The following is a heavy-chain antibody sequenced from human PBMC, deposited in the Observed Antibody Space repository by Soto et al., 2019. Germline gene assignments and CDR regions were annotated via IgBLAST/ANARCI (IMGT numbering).Heavy chain of an antibody. J-gene: IGHJ4*02. CDR1: GYTFTSYA. CDR3: ARGWDFWSGYYDY. D-gene: IGHD3-3*01. CDR2: INAGNGNT. V-gene: IGHV1-3*01. Sequence: ASVKVSCKASGYTFTSYAMHWLRQAPGQRLEWMGWINAGNGNTKYSQKFQGRVTITRDTSASTAYMELSSLRSEDTAVYYCARGWDFWSGYYDYWGQGTLVTVSS.